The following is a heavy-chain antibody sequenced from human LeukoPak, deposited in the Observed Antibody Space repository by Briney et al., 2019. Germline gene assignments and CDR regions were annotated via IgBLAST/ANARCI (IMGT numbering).Heavy chain of an antibody. CDR1: GGSISSYY. CDR2: IYYSGST. V-gene: IGHV4-59*08. Sequence: PSETLSLTCTVSGGSISSYYWSWIRQPPGKGLEWIGYIYYSGSTNYNPSLKSRVTISVDTSKNQFSLELSSVTAADTAVYYCARAVADAFDIWGQGTMVTVPS. D-gene: IGHD6-19*01. J-gene: IGHJ3*02. CDR3: ARAVADAFDI.